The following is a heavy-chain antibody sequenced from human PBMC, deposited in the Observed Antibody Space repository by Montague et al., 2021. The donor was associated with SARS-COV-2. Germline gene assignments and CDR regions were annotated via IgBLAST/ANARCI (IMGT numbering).Heavy chain of an antibody. J-gene: IGHJ6*02. V-gene: IGHV2-70*01. CDR3: ARTRYFGILYYYGMDV. D-gene: IGHD3-9*01. CDR1: GFSLSTSGMC. CDR2: IDWDDDK. Sequence: PALVKPTQTLTLTCTFSGFSLSTSGMCVSWIRQPPGKALEWLALIDWDDDKYCSTSLKTRLTISKDTSKNQVVLTMTNMDPVDTATYYCARTRYFGILYYYGMDVWGQGTTVTVSS.